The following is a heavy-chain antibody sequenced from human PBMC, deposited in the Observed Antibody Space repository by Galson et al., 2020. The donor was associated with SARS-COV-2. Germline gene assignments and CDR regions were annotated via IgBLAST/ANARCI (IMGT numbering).Heavy chain of an antibody. CDR1: GDSITSDHYC. J-gene: IGHJ4*02. D-gene: IGHD3-10*01. Sequence: SETLSLTCTVSGDSITSDHYCWGWVRQPAGKGLEWIGRIYTGGSTNYSPSLQNRVTITVDTSKNQFYLKLSSVTAADTAVYYCAGEDRYYHGSGTFYSFFDFWGQGTLVTVSS. CDR3: AGEDRYYHGSGTFYSFFDF. CDR2: IYTGGST. V-gene: IGHV4-61*02.